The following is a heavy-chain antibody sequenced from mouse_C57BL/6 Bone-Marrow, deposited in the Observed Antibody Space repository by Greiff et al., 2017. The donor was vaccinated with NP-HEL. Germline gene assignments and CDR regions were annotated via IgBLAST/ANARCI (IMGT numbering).Heavy chain of an antibody. J-gene: IGHJ4*01. D-gene: IGHD1-1*01. CDR3: ARRSNFDYAMDY. V-gene: IGHV1-47*01. CDR2: FHPYNDDT. CDR1: GYTFTTYP. Sequence: VQLQQSGAELVKPGASVKMSCKASGYTFTTYPIAWMKQSHGKCLEWIGNFHPYNDDTKYNEKFKGKATLTVDKSSSTVYLDLSRLTSADSAVYDCARRSNFDYAMDYWCQGTSVTVSS.